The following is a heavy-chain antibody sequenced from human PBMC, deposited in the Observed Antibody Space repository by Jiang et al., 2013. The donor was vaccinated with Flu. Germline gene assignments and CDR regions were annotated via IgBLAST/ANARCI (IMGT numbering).Heavy chain of an antibody. CDR3: TRDGVDGWLAFDI. J-gene: IGHJ3*02. Sequence: VESGGGLVKPGRSLRLSCTASGFTFGDYAMSWFRQAPGKGLEWVGFIRSKAYGGTTEYAASVKGRFTISRDDSKSIAYLQMNSLKTEDTAVYYCTRDGVDGWLAFDIWGQGTMVTISS. CDR2: IRSKAYGGTT. D-gene: IGHD5-24*01. V-gene: IGHV3-49*05. CDR1: GFTFGDYA.